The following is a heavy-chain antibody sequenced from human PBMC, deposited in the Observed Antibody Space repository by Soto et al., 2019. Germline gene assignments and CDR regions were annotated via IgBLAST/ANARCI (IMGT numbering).Heavy chain of an antibody. Sequence: SVKVSCKAPGGTFSNYAISWVRQAPGQGLEWMGRIIPLLGIANYAQKCQGRVTITADIFTGTSYMELSSLRSEDTAVYYCASLPRGYCTTSSCFGYFAYWGQGTQVTVSS. CDR2: IIPLLGIA. CDR1: GGTFSNYA. V-gene: IGHV1-69*04. J-gene: IGHJ4*02. CDR3: ASLPRGYCTTSSCFGYFAY. D-gene: IGHD2-2*01.